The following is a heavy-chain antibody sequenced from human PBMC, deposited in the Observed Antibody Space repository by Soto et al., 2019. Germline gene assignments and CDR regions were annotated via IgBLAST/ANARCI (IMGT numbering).Heavy chain of an antibody. CDR2: ISAYNGNT. J-gene: IGHJ4*02. CDR1: CYTFTSYG. CDR3: ARDFRPMITFGGVIRDY. V-gene: IGHV1-18*01. Sequence: ASVKVSCKASCYTFTSYGISWVRQAPGQGLEWMGWISAYNGNTNYAQKLQGRVTMTTDTSTSTAYMELRSLRSDDTAVYYCARDFRPMITFGGVIRDYWGQGTLVTVSS. D-gene: IGHD3-16*02.